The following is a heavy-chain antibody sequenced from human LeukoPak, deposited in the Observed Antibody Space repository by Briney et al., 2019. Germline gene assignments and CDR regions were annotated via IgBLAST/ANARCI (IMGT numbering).Heavy chain of an antibody. CDR2: IYSGGST. CDR3: ARHFNWGIVGATKGHFDY. D-gene: IGHD1-26*01. CDR1: GFTVSSNY. Sequence: PGGSLRLSCAASGFTVSSNYMSWVRQAPGKGLEWVSVIYSGGSTYYADSVKGRFTISRDNSKNTLYLQMNSLRAEDTAVHYCARHFNWGIVGATKGHFDYWGQGTLVTVSS. J-gene: IGHJ4*02. V-gene: IGHV3-66*04.